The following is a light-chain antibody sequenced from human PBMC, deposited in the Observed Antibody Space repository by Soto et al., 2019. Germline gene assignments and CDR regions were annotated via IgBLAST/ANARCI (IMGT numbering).Light chain of an antibody. CDR3: CSYAGSRWV. CDR2: EVN. Sequence: QSALTQPASVSGSPGQSITFSCTGSSDDIGNFNLVSWYQQYPGKAPKLILYEVNKRPLGVSDRFSGSKSGNTASLTISGLQAEDEADYHCCSYAGSRWVFGGGTTVTVL. V-gene: IGLV2-23*02. CDR1: SDDIGNFNL. J-gene: IGLJ3*02.